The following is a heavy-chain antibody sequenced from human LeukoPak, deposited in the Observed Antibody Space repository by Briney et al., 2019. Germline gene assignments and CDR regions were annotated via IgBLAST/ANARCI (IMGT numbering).Heavy chain of an antibody. D-gene: IGHD5-24*01. Sequence: SETLSLTCTVSGGSISSYYWSWIRQPAGKGLEWIGRIYTSGSTNYNPSLKSRVTMSVDTSKNQFSLKLSSVTAADTAVYYCARAFDSVDGYNQYWYFDLWGRGTLVTVSS. J-gene: IGHJ2*01. V-gene: IGHV4-4*07. CDR2: IYTSGST. CDR1: GGSISSYY. CDR3: ARAFDSVDGYNQYWYFDL.